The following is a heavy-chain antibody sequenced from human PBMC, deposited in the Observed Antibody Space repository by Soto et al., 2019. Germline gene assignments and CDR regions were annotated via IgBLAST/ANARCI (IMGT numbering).Heavy chain of an antibody. V-gene: IGHV4-30-4*01. D-gene: IGHD3-9*01. J-gene: IGHJ6*02. CDR3: ASAYLRYFDWSRWSYYYGMDV. Sequence: TSETLSLTCTVSGGSISSGDYYWSWIRQPPGKGLEWIGYIYYSGSTYYNPSLNSRVTLSIDMTNNHVSLILNSVTAADTAVYYFASAYLRYFDWSRWSYYYGMDVWGQGTTVTVSS. CDR1: GGSISSGDYY. CDR2: IYYSGST.